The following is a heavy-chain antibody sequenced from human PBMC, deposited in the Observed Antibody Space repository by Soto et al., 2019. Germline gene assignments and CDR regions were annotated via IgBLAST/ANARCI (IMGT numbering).Heavy chain of an antibody. V-gene: IGHV4-34*01. J-gene: IGHJ6*02. Sequence: SETLSLTCAVYGGCVSGYYGGWIRQPPGKGLEWIGEINHSGSTNYNPSLKSRVTISVDTSKNQFSLKLSSVTAADTAVYYCARGGSDYDFWSGYYYYYYGMDVWGQGTTVTVSS. D-gene: IGHD3-3*01. CDR1: GGCVSGYY. CDR2: INHSGST. CDR3: ARGGSDYDFWSGYYYYYYGMDV.